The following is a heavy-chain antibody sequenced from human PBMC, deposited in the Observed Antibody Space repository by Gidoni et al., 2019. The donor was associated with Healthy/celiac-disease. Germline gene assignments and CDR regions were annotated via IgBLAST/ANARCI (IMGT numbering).Heavy chain of an antibody. CDR1: GFTFSSYG. CDR3: ASSSSGYYGY. V-gene: IGHV3-30*03. Sequence: QVQLVESGGGVVQPGRALRLPCAAAGFTFSSYGMHWVRQAPGKGLEWVAVISYDGSNKYYADSVKGRFTISRDNSKNTLYLQMNSLIAEDTAVYYCASSSSGYYGYWGQGTLVTVSS. J-gene: IGHJ4*02. D-gene: IGHD3-22*01. CDR2: ISYDGSNK.